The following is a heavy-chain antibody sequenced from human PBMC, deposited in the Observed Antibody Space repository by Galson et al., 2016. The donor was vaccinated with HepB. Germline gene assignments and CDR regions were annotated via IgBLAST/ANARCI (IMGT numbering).Heavy chain of an antibody. D-gene: IGHD4-23*01. V-gene: IGHV3-23*01. CDR2: ISDSGAGT. Sequence: SLRLSCAASGFTFSSYAMSWVRQAPGKGLEWVSAISDSGAGTYYADSVKGRFTISRDNAKNSLYLQMNSLRAEDTAVYYCARAQTTVVTYIDNWGQGTLVTVSS. J-gene: IGHJ4*02. CDR1: GFTFSSYA. CDR3: ARAQTTVVTYIDN.